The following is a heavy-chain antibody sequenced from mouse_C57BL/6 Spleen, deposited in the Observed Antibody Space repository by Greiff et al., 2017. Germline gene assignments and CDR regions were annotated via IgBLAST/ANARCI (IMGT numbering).Heavy chain of an antibody. Sequence: QVQLQQPGAELVMPGASVKLSCKASGYTFTSYWMHWVKQRPGQGLEWIGEIDPSDSYTNYNQKFKGKSTLTVDKSSSTAYMQLSILTSEDSAFYYCARAYYGSSSSYAMDYWGQGTSVTVSS. CDR1: GYTFTSYW. D-gene: IGHD1-1*01. CDR3: ARAYYGSSSSYAMDY. J-gene: IGHJ4*01. V-gene: IGHV1-69*01. CDR2: IDPSDSYT.